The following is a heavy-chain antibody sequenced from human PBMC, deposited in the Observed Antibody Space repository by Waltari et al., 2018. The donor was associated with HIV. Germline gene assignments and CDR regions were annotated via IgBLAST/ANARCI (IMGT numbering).Heavy chain of an antibody. CDR3: ARCGVGAQRDGWFDP. J-gene: IGHJ5*02. CDR1: GYTFTGYY. CDR2: INPNSGGT. V-gene: IGHV1-2*02. Sequence: QVQLVQSGAEVKKPGASVKVSCKASGYTFTGYYMHWVRQAPGQGLEWMGWINPNSGGTNYAQKFQGRVTMTRDTSISTAYMELSRLRSDDTVVYYCARCGVGAQRDGWFDPWGQGTLVTVSS. D-gene: IGHD1-26*01.